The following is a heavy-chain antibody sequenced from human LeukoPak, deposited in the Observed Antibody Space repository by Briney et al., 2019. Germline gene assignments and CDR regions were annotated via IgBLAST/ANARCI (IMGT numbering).Heavy chain of an antibody. CDR1: GGSISSGGYY. D-gene: IGHD3-22*01. Sequence: SETLSLTCTVSGGSISSGGYYWSWIRQPPGKGLEWIGYIYHSGSTYYNPSLKSRVTISVDTSKNQFSLKLSSVTAADTAVYYCARDRDYYDSSGYISQFDYWGQGTLVTVSS. V-gene: IGHV4-30-2*01. CDR3: ARDRDYYDSSGYISQFDY. CDR2: IYHSGST. J-gene: IGHJ4*02.